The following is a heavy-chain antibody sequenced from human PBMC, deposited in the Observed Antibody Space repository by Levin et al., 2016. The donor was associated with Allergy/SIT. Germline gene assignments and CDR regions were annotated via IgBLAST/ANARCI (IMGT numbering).Heavy chain of an antibody. J-gene: IGHJ4*02. V-gene: IGHV1-2*02. CDR2: INPGTGGT. Sequence: ASVKVSCKASGYSFTSNGITWVRQAPGQGLEWLGYINPGTGGTKFAQDFQGRVTLTGDTPIKTGYMELTSLTPDDTAIYFCAKSSATTSYGLLDNWGQGTLVTVSS. D-gene: IGHD1-26*01. CDR1: GYSFTSNG. CDR3: AKSSATTSYGLLDN.